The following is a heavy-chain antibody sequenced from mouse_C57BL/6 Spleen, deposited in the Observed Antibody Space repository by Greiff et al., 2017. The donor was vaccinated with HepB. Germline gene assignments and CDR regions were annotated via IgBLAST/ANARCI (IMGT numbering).Heavy chain of an antibody. CDR2: INPNNGGT. CDR1: GYTFTDYY. J-gene: IGHJ1*03. V-gene: IGHV1-26*01. CDR3: ARDTTVVAPRYFDV. D-gene: IGHD1-1*01. Sequence: EVQLQQSGPELVKPGASVKISCKASGYTFTDYYMNWVKQSHGKSLEWIGDINPNNGGTSYNQKFKGKATLTVDKSSSTAYMELRSLTSEDSAVYYCARDTTVVAPRYFDVWGTGTTVTVSS.